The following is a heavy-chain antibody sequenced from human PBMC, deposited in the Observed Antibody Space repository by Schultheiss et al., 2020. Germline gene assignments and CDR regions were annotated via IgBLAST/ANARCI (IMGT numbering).Heavy chain of an antibody. CDR2: IDYSGST. CDR1: GGSISSGAYS. V-gene: IGHV4-31*03. Sequence: SETLSLTYTVSGGSISSGAYSWSWIRQYPGKGLEWIGYIDYSGSTNYNPSLKSRVTISVDTSKNQFSLKLSSVTAADTAVYYCARFRVTYFDYWGQGTLVTVSS. J-gene: IGHJ4*02. D-gene: IGHD2-21*02. CDR3: ARFRVTYFDY.